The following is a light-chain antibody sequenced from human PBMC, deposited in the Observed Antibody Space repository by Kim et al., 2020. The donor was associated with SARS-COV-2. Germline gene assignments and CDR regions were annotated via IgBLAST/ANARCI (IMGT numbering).Light chain of an antibody. Sequence: APGRTAGITCGGNNIGSKSVHWYQQKPGQAPVLVIYYDSHRPSGIPERFSGSNSGNTATLTISTVEAGDEADYYCQVWDSSSDHVVFGGGTQLTVL. V-gene: IGLV3-21*04. J-gene: IGLJ2*01. CDR2: YDS. CDR1: NIGSKS. CDR3: QVWDSSSDHVV.